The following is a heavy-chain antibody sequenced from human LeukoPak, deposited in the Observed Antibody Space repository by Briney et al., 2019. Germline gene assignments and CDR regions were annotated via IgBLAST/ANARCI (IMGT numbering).Heavy chain of an antibody. CDR3: ARETSQKGAHYMDV. CDR2: IYHSGDT. D-gene: IGHD3-16*01. J-gene: IGHJ6*03. CDR1: GYSITSGYY. V-gene: IGHV4-38-2*02. Sequence: SETLSLTCIVSGYSITSGYYWGWIRQPPGKGLEWIGSIYHSGDTYYNPSLKSRVTISVDTSKNQFSLKLSSVTAADTAVYYCARETSQKGAHYMDVWGKGTTITIS.